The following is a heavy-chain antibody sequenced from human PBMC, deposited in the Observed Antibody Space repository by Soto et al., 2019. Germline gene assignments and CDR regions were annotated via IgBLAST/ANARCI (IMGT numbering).Heavy chain of an antibody. V-gene: IGHV4-59*01. J-gene: IGHJ6*02. CDR3: ARGYSSSWAPYYSGMDV. Sequence: SETLSLTCTVSGSISSYYWSWIRQPPGKGMEWIGYIYYSGSAHYSPSLKSRVTISVDTSKNQISLKLSSVTAADAAVYYCARGYSSSWAPYYSGMDVWGQGTTVTVSS. CDR2: IYYSGSA. D-gene: IGHD2-2*01. CDR1: GSISSYY.